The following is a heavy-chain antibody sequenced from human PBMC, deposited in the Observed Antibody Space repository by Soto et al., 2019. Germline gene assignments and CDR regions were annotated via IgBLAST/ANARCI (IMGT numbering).Heavy chain of an antibody. Sequence: EVQLVQSGAEVKKSGESLKISCKGSGYSFTSYWIAWVRQMPGKGLEWMGIIYPGDSDTRYSPSFQGQVSISVDNSITTAYLQWSSLKASDTAMYYCARRIAAAGGGGNWFGPWGQGTLVTVSS. V-gene: IGHV5-51*01. CDR1: GYSFTSYW. CDR2: IYPGDSDT. D-gene: IGHD6-13*01. J-gene: IGHJ5*02. CDR3: ARRIAAAGGGGNWFGP.